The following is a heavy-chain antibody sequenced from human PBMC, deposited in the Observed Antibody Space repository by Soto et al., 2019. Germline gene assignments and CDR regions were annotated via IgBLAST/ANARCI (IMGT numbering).Heavy chain of an antibody. Sequence: QITLKESGPTLVKPTQTLTLTCIFSGFSFSADGVGVGWIRQPPGKALEWLALIYWDDDPRYRPSLKSRLTITKDSSKNQVVLTMTNMDPLDTATYCCAHAFGGTSWPNDAFDVWGQGTVVTVSS. CDR3: AHAFGGTSWPNDAFDV. D-gene: IGHD3-16*01. J-gene: IGHJ3*01. CDR2: IYWDDDP. V-gene: IGHV2-5*02. CDR1: GFSFSADGVG.